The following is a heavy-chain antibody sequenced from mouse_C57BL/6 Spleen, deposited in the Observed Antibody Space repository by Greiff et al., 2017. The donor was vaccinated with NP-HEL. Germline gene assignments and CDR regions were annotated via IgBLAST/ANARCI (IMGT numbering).Heavy chain of an antibody. CDR2: INPNNGGT. Sequence: VQLQQSGPELVKPGASVKISCKASGYTFTDYYMNWVKQSHGKSLEWIGDINPNNGGTSYNQKFKGKATLTVDQSSSTAYMELRSLTSEDSAVYDCARDSHYGTDYWGQGTTLTVSS. V-gene: IGHV1-26*01. J-gene: IGHJ2*01. CDR3: ARDSHYGTDY. D-gene: IGHD1-1*01. CDR1: GYTFTDYY.